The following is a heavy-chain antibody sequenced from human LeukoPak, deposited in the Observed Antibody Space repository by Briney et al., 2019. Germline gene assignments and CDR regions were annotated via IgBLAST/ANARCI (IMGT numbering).Heavy chain of an antibody. CDR3: TRGQSYCGADCYSD. Sequence: GGSLRLSCAASGFSVSNYYMSWVRQPPGKGLEWVSVMYAGGGRYYGDSVKGRFTISRDNSKNTVFLQMNSLRVEDTALYYCTRGQSYCGADCYSDWGQGTLVTVSS. V-gene: IGHV3-66*01. J-gene: IGHJ4*02. D-gene: IGHD2-21*02. CDR2: MYAGGGR. CDR1: GFSVSNYY.